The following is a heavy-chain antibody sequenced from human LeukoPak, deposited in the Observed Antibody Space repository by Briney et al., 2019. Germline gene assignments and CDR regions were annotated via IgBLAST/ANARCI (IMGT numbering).Heavy chain of an antibody. J-gene: IGHJ4*02. V-gene: IGHV4-39*01. CDR2: IYYSGST. D-gene: IGHD1-26*01. Sequence: SETLSLTCTVSGGSISSNSYYWGWIRQSPGKGLEWIGSIYYSGSTYYNPSLKSRVTISVDTSKNQFSLKLSSVTAADTAVYYCASWGATHHYFDYWGQGTLVTVSS. CDR1: GGSISSNSYY. CDR3: ASWGATHHYFDY.